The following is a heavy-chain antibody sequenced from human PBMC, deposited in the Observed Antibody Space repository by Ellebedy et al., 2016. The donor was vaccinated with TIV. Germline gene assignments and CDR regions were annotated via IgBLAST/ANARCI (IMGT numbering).Heavy chain of an antibody. CDR1: GFTFSSYW. J-gene: IGHJ5*02. CDR3: ARTPGGWFDP. D-gene: IGHD2-15*01. Sequence: GGSLRLSCAASGFTFSSYWMHWVRQAPGKGLVWVARINRDGGGIRYADSVEGRFTISRDNAKSTLYLQMSSLRAEDTAVYYCARTPGGWFDPWGQGTLVTVSS. CDR2: INRDGGGI. V-gene: IGHV3-74*01.